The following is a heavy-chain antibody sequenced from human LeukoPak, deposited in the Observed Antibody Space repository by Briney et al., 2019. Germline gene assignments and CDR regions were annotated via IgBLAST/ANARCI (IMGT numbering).Heavy chain of an antibody. D-gene: IGHD3-16*01. Sequence: GGSLRLSCAASGSTFSSYWMSWVRQAPGKGLEWVAKIKPDGSEKYYVDSVKGRFTISRDNAKNSLYVQMNSLRAEDTAVYYCARARFYFDYWGQGILVTVSS. CDR2: IKPDGSEK. CDR1: GSTFSSYW. J-gene: IGHJ4*02. V-gene: IGHV3-7*01. CDR3: ARARFYFDY.